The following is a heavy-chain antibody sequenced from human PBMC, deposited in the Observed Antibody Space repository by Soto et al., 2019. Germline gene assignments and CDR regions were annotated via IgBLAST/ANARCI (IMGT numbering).Heavy chain of an antibody. Sequence: EVQLVESGGGLVQPGGSLKLSCAASGLTFSDSAIHWVRQASGKGLEWVGRIRSKTNNYATTYAASVKGRFTISRDDSKNTAYLQMNSLKTEYTAVYYCTRPKNELRCYSYNGIDVWGQGTTVTVSS. CDR2: IRSKTNNYAT. CDR3: TRPKNELRCYSYNGIDV. CDR1: GLTFSDSA. D-gene: IGHD1-7*01. V-gene: IGHV3-73*02. J-gene: IGHJ6*02.